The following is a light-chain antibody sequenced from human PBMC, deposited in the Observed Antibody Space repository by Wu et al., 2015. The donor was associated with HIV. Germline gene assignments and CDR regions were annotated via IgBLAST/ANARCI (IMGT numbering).Light chain of an antibody. J-gene: IGKJ1*01. CDR1: QSIDSN. V-gene: IGKV3-15*01. CDR2: DAS. Sequence: EIVMTQSPATLSVSPGERATLSCRASQSIDSNLAWYQQKPGQAPRLLIYDASTRATGIPARFSGSGSETDFTLAISNVQSEDTAVYYCQQYNNWPRTFGQGTKVE. CDR3: QQYNNWPRT.